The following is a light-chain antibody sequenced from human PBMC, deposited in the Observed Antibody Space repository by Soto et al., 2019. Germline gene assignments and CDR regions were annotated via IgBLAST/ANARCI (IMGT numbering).Light chain of an antibody. CDR3: SSYTSSSTLGV. Sequence: QSALTQPASVSGSPGQSITISCTGTSSDVGGYNYVPWYQQHPDKAPKLMIYDVINRPSGVSNRFSGSKSGNTASLTISGLQADDEADYYCSSYTSSSTLGVFGGGTKLTVL. CDR2: DVI. J-gene: IGLJ2*01. CDR1: SSDVGGYNY. V-gene: IGLV2-14*03.